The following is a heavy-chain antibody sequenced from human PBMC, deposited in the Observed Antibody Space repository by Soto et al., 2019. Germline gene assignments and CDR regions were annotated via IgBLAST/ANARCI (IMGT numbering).Heavy chain of an antibody. D-gene: IGHD2-15*01. V-gene: IGHV3-30-3*01. CDR2: ISHDGDIR. Sequence: QVQLVESGGGVVQPGRSLRLSCAASGFTFSHSAFHWVRQAPGKGLEWVAAISHDGDIRYNVDSVKGRFTISRDNSKNTLFLQMNSLRAEDTAVYYCARGYCNGSACDSLIYYYGLDAW. CDR1: GFTFSHSA. CDR3: ARGYCNGSACDSLIYYYGLDA. J-gene: IGHJ6*01.